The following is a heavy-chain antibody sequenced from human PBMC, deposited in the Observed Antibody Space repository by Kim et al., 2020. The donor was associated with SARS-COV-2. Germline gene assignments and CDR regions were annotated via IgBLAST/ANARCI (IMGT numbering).Heavy chain of an antibody. D-gene: IGHD6-13*01. V-gene: IGHV3-23*01. J-gene: IGHJ6*02. CDR3: AKGTIAVASGYYYGMDV. Sequence: VKGRFNFARDKSKNTLYLQMNRLRAEDTAVYYCAKGTIAVASGYYYGMDVWGQGTTVTVSS.